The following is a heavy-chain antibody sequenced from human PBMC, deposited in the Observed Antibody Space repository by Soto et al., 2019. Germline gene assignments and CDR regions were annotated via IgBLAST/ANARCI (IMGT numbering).Heavy chain of an antibody. CDR2: ISYTGST. J-gene: IGHJ5*02. CDR1: GGSVSSGTFY. V-gene: IGHV4-61*01. Sequence: QVQLQESGPGLVKPSETLSLTCSLSGGSVSSGTFYWTWIRQPPGAGLEWLGYISYTGSTNYNPSLKSRVTLSLDTSENLFSLKLTSVTAADTAVYYCARGDALNWFDPWGQGTLVTVS. CDR3: ARGDALNWFDP.